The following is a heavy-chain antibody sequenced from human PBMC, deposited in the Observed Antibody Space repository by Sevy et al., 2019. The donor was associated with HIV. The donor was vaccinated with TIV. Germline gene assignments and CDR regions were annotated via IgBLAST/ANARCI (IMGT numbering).Heavy chain of an antibody. CDR3: ASEYCSRGSCFFDY. CDR2: IYAGGNA. Sequence: GGSLRLSCVVSGFDIRSNYMSWVRQAPGKGLEWVSHIYAGGNAYYADSVKGRFTFSRDDSKNTVSLQMRSLGVEDSAVYYCASEYCSRGSCFFDYWGQGIQVTVSS. V-gene: IGHV3-53*01. CDR1: GFDIRSNY. J-gene: IGHJ4*02. D-gene: IGHD2-15*01.